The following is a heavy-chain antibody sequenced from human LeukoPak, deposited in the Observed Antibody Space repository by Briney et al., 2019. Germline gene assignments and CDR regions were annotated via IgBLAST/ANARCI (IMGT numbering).Heavy chain of an antibody. Sequence: GGSLRLSCAASGFTVSSNYMSWVRQAPGKGLEWVSVIYSGGSIYYADSVKGRFTISRDNAKNPLYLQMNSLRAEDTAVYYCARARLRGWAFDIWGQGTMVTVSS. CDR2: IYSGGSI. CDR3: ARARLRGWAFDI. D-gene: IGHD4-17*01. CDR1: GFTVSSNY. J-gene: IGHJ3*02. V-gene: IGHV3-66*01.